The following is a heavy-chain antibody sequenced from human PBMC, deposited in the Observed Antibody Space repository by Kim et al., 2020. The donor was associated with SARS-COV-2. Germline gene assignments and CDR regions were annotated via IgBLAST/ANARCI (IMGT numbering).Heavy chain of an antibody. CDR3: AKGRVMGFGEAFDY. D-gene: IGHD3-10*01. CDR2: ISYDGSNK. J-gene: IGHJ4*02. CDR1: GFTFSSYG. Sequence: GGSLRLSCAASGFTFSSYGMHWVRQAPGKGLEWVAVISYDGSNKYYADSVKGRFTISRDNSKNTLYLQMNSLRAEDTAVYYCAKGRVMGFGEAFDYWGQG. V-gene: IGHV3-30*18.